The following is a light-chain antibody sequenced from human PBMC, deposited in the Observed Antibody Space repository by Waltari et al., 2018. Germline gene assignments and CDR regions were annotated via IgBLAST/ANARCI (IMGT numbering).Light chain of an antibody. J-gene: IGLJ1*01. Sequence: QSALTQPRSVSGSPGQSVTISCTGTRSDVAAYDYVSWYQQRPGKAPKLFIYDVTERPSGVPDRFSGSKSDNKASLTISGLQADDEADYYCCSYAGRYTNYVFGSGTKVTVL. V-gene: IGLV2-11*01. CDR2: DVT. CDR1: RSDVAAYDY. CDR3: CSYAGRYTNYV.